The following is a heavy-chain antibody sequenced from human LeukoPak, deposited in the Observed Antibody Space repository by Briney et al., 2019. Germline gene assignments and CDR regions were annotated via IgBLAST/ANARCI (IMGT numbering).Heavy chain of an antibody. CDR3: AREARVGGALQY. CDR1: GFTFSGHW. CDR2: INQGGSDK. D-gene: IGHD1-26*01. V-gene: IGHV3-7*01. J-gene: IGHJ4*02. Sequence: GGSLRLSCAASGFTFSGHWMSWVRQAPGKGLEWVANINQGGSDKYYVDSVKGRFTISRDNANNLLYLQMNSLRGEDTAVYYCAREARVGGALQYWGQGTLVTVSS.